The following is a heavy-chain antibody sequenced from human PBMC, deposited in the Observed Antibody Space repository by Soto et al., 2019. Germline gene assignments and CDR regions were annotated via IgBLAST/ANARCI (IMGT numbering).Heavy chain of an antibody. CDR2: INHSGST. CDR1: GGSISSGYY. V-gene: IGHV4-34*01. D-gene: IGHD2-8*02. J-gene: IGHJ4*02. Sequence: PAESLSLTCAVPGGSISSGYYWTWIRQPPGTGLEWIGEINHSGSTNYNPSLKSRVTISVDTSKNQFSLKLTSVTAADTAVYYCARDKITGLFDYWGQGTLVTVSS. CDR3: ARDKITGLFDY.